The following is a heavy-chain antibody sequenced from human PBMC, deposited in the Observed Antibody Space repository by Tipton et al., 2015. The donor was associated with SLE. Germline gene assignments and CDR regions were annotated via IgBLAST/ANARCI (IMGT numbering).Heavy chain of an antibody. CDR1: GFTFSSYW. Sequence: SLRLSCAASGFTFSSYWMHWVRQAPGKGLVWVSRINGDGSDTTYADSVKGRFTISRDNAKNTLYMQMNSLRAEDTAVYFCATGLTPAFDIWGQGTVVTVSS. V-gene: IGHV3-74*01. CDR3: ATGLTPAFDI. CDR2: INGDGSDT. J-gene: IGHJ3*02. D-gene: IGHD3/OR15-3a*01.